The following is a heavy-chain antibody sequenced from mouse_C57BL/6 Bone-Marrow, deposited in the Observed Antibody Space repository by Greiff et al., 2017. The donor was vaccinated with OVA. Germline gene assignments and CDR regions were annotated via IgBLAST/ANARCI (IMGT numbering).Heavy chain of an antibody. Sequence: EVQLVESGPVLVKPGASVKMSCKASGYTFTDYYMNWVKQSHGKSLEWIGVINPYNGGTSYNQKFKGKATLTVDKSSSTAYMELNSLTSEDSAVYYCARPLRGYWGQGTTLTVSS. V-gene: IGHV1-19*01. CDR2: INPYNGGT. D-gene: IGHD1-1*01. CDR1: GYTFTDYY. CDR3: ARPLRGY. J-gene: IGHJ2*01.